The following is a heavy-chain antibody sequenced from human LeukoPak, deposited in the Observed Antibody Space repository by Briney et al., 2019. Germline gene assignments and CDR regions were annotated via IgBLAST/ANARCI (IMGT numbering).Heavy chain of an antibody. CDR1: GFTFSDYY. CDR3: AGEGMATIPLSFGY. D-gene: IGHD5-24*01. Sequence: SGGSLRLSCAASGFTFSDYYMSWIRQAPGKGLEWVSYISSSGSTIYYADSVKGRFTISRDNAKNSLYLQMNSLRAEDTAVYYCAGEGMATIPLSFGYWGQGTLVTVSS. CDR2: ISSSGSTI. J-gene: IGHJ4*02. V-gene: IGHV3-11*01.